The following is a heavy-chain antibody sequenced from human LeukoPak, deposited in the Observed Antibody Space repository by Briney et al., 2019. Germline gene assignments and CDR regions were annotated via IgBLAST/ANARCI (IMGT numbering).Heavy chain of an antibody. J-gene: IGHJ5*02. D-gene: IGHD5-12*01. CDR2: LTGSGHQI. CDR3: AKDGRYSGYDFAES. CDR1: GVTFSSYW. Sequence: GESLKISCAASGVTFSSYWMSWVRQAPGEGLEWLASLTGSGHQIYYADSVKGRFTISRDNSENTLYLDMNNLRAEDTAIYYCAKDGRYSGYDFAESWGQGTLVTVSS. V-gene: IGHV3-23*01.